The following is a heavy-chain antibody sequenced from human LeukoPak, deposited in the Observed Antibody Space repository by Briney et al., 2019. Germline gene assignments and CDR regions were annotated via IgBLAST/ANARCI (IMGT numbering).Heavy chain of an antibody. CDR2: MNQDGNQK. Sequence: GGSLRLSRAASGFTFSRYWMTWVRQAPGKGLEWVANMNQDGNQKYYVDSVKGRFTISRDNAKNSLYLQMNSLRAEDTAVYYCVTDQDRAATVWGQGTLVTASS. V-gene: IGHV3-7*01. CDR1: GFTFSRYW. D-gene: IGHD6-13*01. CDR3: VTDQDRAATV. J-gene: IGHJ4*02.